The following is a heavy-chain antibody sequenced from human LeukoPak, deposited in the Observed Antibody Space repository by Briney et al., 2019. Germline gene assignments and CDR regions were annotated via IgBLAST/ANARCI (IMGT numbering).Heavy chain of an antibody. Sequence: GRSLRLSCAASGFTFSSYGMHWVRQAPGKGLEWVAVISYDGSNKYYADSVKSRFTISRDNSKNTLYLQMNSLRAEDTAVYYCAKNTDYGSGSYFGGGEYYFDYWGQGTLVTVSS. CDR3: AKNTDYGSGSYFGGGEYYFDY. V-gene: IGHV3-30*18. D-gene: IGHD3-10*01. CDR2: ISYDGSNK. CDR1: GFTFSSYG. J-gene: IGHJ4*02.